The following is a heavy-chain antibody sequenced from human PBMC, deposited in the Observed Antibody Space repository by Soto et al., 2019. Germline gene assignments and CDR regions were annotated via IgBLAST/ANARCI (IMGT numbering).Heavy chain of an antibody. D-gene: IGHD3-10*01. J-gene: IGHJ3*02. V-gene: IGHV3-7*01. CDR3: ARDTITHGSGSLNAFDI. CDR2: IKQDGSEK. Sequence: GGSLRLSCAASGFTFSSYWMSWVRQAPGKGLEWVANIKQDGSEKYYVDSVKGRFTISRDNAKNSLYLQMNSLRAEDTAVYYCARDTITHGSGSLNAFDIWGQGTMVTVSS. CDR1: GFTFSSYW.